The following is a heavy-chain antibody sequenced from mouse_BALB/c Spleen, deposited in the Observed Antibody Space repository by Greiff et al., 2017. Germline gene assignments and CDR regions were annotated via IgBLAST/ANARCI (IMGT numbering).Heavy chain of an antibody. Sequence: QVQLQQSAAELARPGASVKMSCKASGYTFTSYTMHWVKQRPGQGLEWIGYINPSSGYTEYNQKFKDKTTLTADKSSSTAYMQLSSLTSEDSAVYYCAREGMRLDWFADWGQGTLVTVSA. CDR3: AREGMRLDWFAD. CDR1: GYTFTSYT. J-gene: IGHJ3*01. CDR2: INPSSGYT. D-gene: IGHD2-2*01. V-gene: IGHV1-4*02.